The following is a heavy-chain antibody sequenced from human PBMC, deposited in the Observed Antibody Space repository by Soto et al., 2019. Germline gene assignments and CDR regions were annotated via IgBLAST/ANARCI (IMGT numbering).Heavy chain of an antibody. CDR3: ASSVMGARFAY. V-gene: IGHV3-48*01. CDR1: GFTFSSYS. D-gene: IGHD1-26*01. CDR2: ISSSSSTI. Sequence: GGSLRLSCAASGFTFSSYSMNWVRQAPGKGLEWVSYISSSSSTIYYADSVKGRFTISRDNAKNSLYLQMNSLRAEDTAVYYCASSVMGARFAYWGQGTPVTVSS. J-gene: IGHJ4*02.